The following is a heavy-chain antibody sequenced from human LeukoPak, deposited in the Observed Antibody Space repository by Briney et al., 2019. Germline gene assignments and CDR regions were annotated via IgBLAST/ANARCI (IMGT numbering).Heavy chain of an antibody. D-gene: IGHD1-14*01. CDR1: GYSISSGYY. CDR2: IYYSGST. Sequence: SETLSLTCTVSGYSISSGYYWGWIRQPPGKGLEWIGYIYYSGSTNYNPSLKSRVTISVDTSKNQFSLKLSSVTAADTAVYYCARITGIPSPSEFDYWGQGTLVTVSS. CDR3: ARITGIPSPSEFDY. V-gene: IGHV4-61*05. J-gene: IGHJ4*02.